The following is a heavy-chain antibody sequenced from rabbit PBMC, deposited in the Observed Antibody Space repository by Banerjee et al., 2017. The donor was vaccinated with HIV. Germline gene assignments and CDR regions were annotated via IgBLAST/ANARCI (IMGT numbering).Heavy chain of an antibody. V-gene: IGHV1S7*01. CDR2: IDPVFGST. CDR3: ARDLRYASSSGLYFNL. CDR1: GFDFSSYY. J-gene: IGHJ4*01. Sequence: QLKESGGGLVQPGGSLKLSCKASGFDFSSYYMSWVRQAPGKGLEWIGYIDPVFGSTYYASWVNGRFTISIHNAQNTLYLQLNSLTAADTATYFCARDLRYASSSGLYFNLWGQGTLVTVS. D-gene: IGHD1-1*01.